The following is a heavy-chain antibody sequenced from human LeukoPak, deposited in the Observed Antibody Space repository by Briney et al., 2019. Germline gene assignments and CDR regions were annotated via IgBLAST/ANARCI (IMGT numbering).Heavy chain of an antibody. D-gene: IGHD5-24*01. CDR3: AREGDVRWLQLFGWFDP. Sequence: ASVKVSCKASGYTFTGYYMHWVRQAPGQGLEGMGWINPNSGGTNYAQKFQGRVTMTRDTSISTAYMELSRLRSDDTAVYYCAREGDVRWLQLFGWFDPWGQGTLVTVSS. J-gene: IGHJ5*02. CDR1: GYTFTGYY. V-gene: IGHV1-2*02. CDR2: INPNSGGT.